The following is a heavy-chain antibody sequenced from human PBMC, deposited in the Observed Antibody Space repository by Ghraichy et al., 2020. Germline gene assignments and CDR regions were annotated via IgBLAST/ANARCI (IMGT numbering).Heavy chain of an antibody. D-gene: IGHD2-21*02. Sequence: GKSLNISCAASGFTVSSSYITWVRQAPGKGLEWVSLIYSGGVTYYADSVKGRFTISRDNSKNTLYLQMNSLRAEDTAVYYCAVSSCGGDCYFAFDIWGQGTMVTVSS. V-gene: IGHV3-53*01. CDR1: GFTVSSSY. CDR3: AVSSCGGDCYFAFDI. J-gene: IGHJ3*02. CDR2: IYSGGVT.